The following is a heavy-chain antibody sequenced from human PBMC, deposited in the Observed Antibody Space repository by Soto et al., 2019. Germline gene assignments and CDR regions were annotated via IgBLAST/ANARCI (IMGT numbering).Heavy chain of an antibody. Sequence: GGSLRLSCAASGFTFSSYGMHWVRQAPGKGLEWVAVIWYDGSNKYYADSVKGRFTISRDNSKNTLYLQMNSLRAEDTAVYYCARGPRPRQPLGDYSDYWGQGTLVTVSS. J-gene: IGHJ4*02. V-gene: IGHV3-33*01. D-gene: IGHD7-27*01. CDR3: ARGPRPRQPLGDYSDY. CDR2: IWYDGSNK. CDR1: GFTFSSYG.